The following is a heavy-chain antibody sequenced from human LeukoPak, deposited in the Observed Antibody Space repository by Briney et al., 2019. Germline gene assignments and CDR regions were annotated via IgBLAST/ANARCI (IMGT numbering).Heavy chain of an antibody. Sequence: PGGSLRLSCTASGFTFGDYAMSWVRQAPGKGLEWVGFIRSKAYGGTTEYAASVKGRFTISRDDSKSIAYLQMNSLKTEDTAVYYCTRDSHDILTQLYYYYYGMDVWGQGTTVTVSS. CDR3: TRDSHDILTQLYYYYYGMDV. J-gene: IGHJ6*02. CDR1: GFTFGDYA. V-gene: IGHV3-49*04. D-gene: IGHD3-9*01. CDR2: IRSKAYGGTT.